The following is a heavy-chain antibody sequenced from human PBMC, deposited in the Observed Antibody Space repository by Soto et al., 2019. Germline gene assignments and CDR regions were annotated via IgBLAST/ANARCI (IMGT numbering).Heavy chain of an antibody. Sequence: QVQLVQSGAEVKKPGASVKISCKASGHTFSSYDINWVRQAAGQGLEWMGWVNPNSGDTDYAQKFQGRVTMTRDTSIRTAYMELSSLRSEDSAVYYCARKGFLDWFLDFWGQGTLVTVSS. CDR3: ARKGFLDWFLDF. V-gene: IGHV1-8*01. D-gene: IGHD3-9*01. CDR1: GHTFSSYD. CDR2: VNPNSGDT. J-gene: IGHJ4*02.